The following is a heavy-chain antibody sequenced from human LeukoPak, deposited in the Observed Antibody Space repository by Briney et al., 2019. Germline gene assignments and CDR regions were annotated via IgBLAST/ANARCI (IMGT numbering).Heavy chain of an antibody. CDR3: ARESAVGATLDY. V-gene: IGHV4-30-4*08. J-gene: IGHJ4*02. CDR1: GGSISSGDYY. D-gene: IGHD1-26*01. CDR2: IYSSGST. Sequence: PSETLSLTCTVSGGSISSGDYYWSWIRQPPGKGLEWIGYIYSSGSTYYNPSLKSRVTISVDTSKNQFSLKLSSVTAADTAVYYCARESAVGATLDYWGQGTLVTVSS.